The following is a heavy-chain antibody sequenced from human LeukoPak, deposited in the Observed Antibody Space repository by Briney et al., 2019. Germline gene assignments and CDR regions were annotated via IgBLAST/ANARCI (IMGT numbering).Heavy chain of an antibody. CDR1: GGSISSDH. V-gene: IGHV4-59*01. CDR3: ARKNDFDI. J-gene: IGHJ3*02. D-gene: IGHD2/OR15-2a*01. CDR2: IYYSGST. Sequence: PSETLSLTCTVSGGSISSDHWNWIRQPPGKGLEWIGCIYYSGSTYYNPSLKSRVTISVDMSKSQFSLRLTSVTAADTAVYYCARKNDFDIWGQGTLVTVSS.